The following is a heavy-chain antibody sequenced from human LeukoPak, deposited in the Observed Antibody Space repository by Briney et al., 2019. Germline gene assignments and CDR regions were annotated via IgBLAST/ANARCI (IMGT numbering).Heavy chain of an antibody. Sequence: PGGSLRLSCAASGFTFSDYYMSWIRQAPGKGLEWVSYISSSGSTTYYADSVKGQFTISRDNSKNTLFLQMNSLRAEDTAVYYCAKCGDGYNSGYYYYYMDVWGKGTTVTVSS. D-gene: IGHD5-24*01. CDR2: ISSSGSTT. V-gene: IGHV3-11*01. J-gene: IGHJ6*03. CDR3: AKCGDGYNSGYYYYYMDV. CDR1: GFTFSDYY.